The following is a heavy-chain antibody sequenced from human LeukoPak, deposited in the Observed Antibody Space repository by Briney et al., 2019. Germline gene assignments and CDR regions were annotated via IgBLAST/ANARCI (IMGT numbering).Heavy chain of an antibody. CDR2: INYTGST. D-gene: IGHD6-19*01. J-gene: IGHJ1*01. V-gene: IGHV4-34*01. CDR3: ARRSHYSGWYV. CDR1: GGSISSYY. Sequence: SETLSLTRTVSGGSISSYYWSWIRQPPGKGLEWIGEINYTGSTYYNPSLKSRVTISVDTSKNQFSLKLSSVTAADTAVYFCARRSHYSGWYVWGQGTLVTVSS.